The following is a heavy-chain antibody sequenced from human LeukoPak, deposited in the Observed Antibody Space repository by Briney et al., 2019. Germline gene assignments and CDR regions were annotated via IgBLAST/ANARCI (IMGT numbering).Heavy chain of an antibody. CDR1: GLTFGNYA. Sequence: GGSLRLSCVASGLTFGNYAVNWVRQAPGKGLEWVSAINNKGDDTAYGDSVKGRFTISRDNSKNTLYLQMNSLRAEDTAVYYCAKFPLDYGDYPGRDFDYWGQGTLVTVSS. V-gene: IGHV3-23*01. J-gene: IGHJ4*02. D-gene: IGHD4-17*01. CDR2: INNKGDDT. CDR3: AKFPLDYGDYPGRDFDY.